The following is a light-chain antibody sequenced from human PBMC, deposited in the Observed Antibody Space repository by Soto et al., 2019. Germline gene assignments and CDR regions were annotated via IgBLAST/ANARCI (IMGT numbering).Light chain of an antibody. Sequence: ETLMTQSPATLSVSPGEGATLSCRASQSVGSSLAWYQHKPGQAPRLLIYGANTRATGIPARFSGSGYGAEFTLTINSLQSEDFALYYCLQYSNGPRTFGQGTKVDIK. CDR1: QSVGSS. CDR2: GAN. V-gene: IGKV3-15*01. CDR3: LQYSNGPRT. J-gene: IGKJ1*01.